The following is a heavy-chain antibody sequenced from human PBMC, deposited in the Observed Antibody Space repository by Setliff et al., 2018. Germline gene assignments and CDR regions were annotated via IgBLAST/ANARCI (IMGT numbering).Heavy chain of an antibody. D-gene: IGHD2-2*02. CDR2: IIPIFGTA. CDR3: ARDSRGLVPAAIEGSYYYYGMDV. J-gene: IGHJ6*02. CDR1: GGTFSSYA. Sequence: SVKVSCKASGGTFSSYAISWVRQAPGQGLEWMGGIIPIFGTANYAQKFQGRVTITTDESTSTAYMELSSLRSEDTAVYYCARDSRGLVPAAIEGSYYYYGMDVWGQGTTVTVSS. V-gene: IGHV1-69*05.